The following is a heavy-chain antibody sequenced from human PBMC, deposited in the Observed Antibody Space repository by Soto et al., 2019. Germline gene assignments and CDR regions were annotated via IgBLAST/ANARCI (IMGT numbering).Heavy chain of an antibody. CDR2: MYYSGSS. D-gene: IGHD6-13*01. CDR3: ARGGGSPYHNHEFDF. J-gene: IGHJ4*02. CDR1: GGSISSSSYY. V-gene: IGHV4-39*01. Sequence: PSETLSLTCTVSGGSISSSSYYWGWIRQPPGKGLEWIGNMYYSGSSYYNSSLKSRVTISVATSKNQFSLKLNSVTAADTAVYHCARGGGSPYHNHEFDFWGQGTLVTVSS.